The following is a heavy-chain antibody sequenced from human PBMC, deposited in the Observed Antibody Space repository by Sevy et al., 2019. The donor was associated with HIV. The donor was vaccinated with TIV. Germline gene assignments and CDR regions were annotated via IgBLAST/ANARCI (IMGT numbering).Heavy chain of an antibody. CDR1: GFTVGSNY. V-gene: IGHV3-53*01. CDR2: IYSDVTT. J-gene: IGHJ3*02. D-gene: IGHD3-22*01. Sequence: GGSLRLSCAASGFTVGSNYMSWVRQAPGKGLEWVSLIYSDVTTSYADSVKGRFTISRDNSKSTMYLQMNSLRAEEPAVYYLARVSVYFYDSSGYYTTGNAFDIWGQRTMVTVSS. CDR3: ARVSVYFYDSSGYYTTGNAFDI.